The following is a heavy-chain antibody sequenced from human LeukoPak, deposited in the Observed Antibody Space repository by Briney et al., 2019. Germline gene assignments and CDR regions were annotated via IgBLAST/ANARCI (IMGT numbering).Heavy chain of an antibody. CDR1: GGTFSSYA. J-gene: IGHJ2*01. CDR3: AKDGVQWLATPGWYFDL. D-gene: IGHD6-19*01. CDR2: IIPIFGTA. Sequence: SVKVSCKASGGTFSSYAISWVRQAPGQGLEWMGGIIPIFGTANYAQKFQGRVTITTDESTSTAYMELSSLRSEDTAVYYCAKDGVQWLATPGWYFDLWGRGTLVTVSS. V-gene: IGHV1-69*05.